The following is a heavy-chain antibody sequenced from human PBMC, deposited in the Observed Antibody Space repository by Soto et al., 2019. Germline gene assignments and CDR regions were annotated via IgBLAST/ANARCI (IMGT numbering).Heavy chain of an antibody. Sequence: QVQLQESGPGLVKPSETLSLTCTVSGASVSSGNYYWRWIRQPPGKGLEWIGYIYYSGSTRYNPYLRSRGTISLVTSRNQFSLKLSSVTSADAAVYFCAREGDALASINYFSGLDVWGQGTTVTVSS. J-gene: IGHJ6*02. V-gene: IGHV4-61*01. CDR2: IYYSGST. CDR3: AREGDALASINYFSGLDV. D-gene: IGHD5-12*01. CDR1: GASVSSGNYY.